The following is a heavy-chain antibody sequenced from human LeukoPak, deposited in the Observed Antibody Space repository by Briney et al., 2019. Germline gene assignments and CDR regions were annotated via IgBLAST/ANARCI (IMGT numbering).Heavy chain of an antibody. CDR1: GFTFSSYG. V-gene: IGHV3-30*03. D-gene: IGHD6-19*01. CDR3: AREAVAGFNWFDP. CDR2: ISYDGNTE. Sequence: PGGSLRLSCAASGFTFSSYGMHWVRQAPGKGLEWVAVISYDGNTEYYADSVKGRFTISRDNSKNTLYLQMNSLRAEDTAVYYCAREAVAGFNWFDPWGQGTLVTVSS. J-gene: IGHJ5*02.